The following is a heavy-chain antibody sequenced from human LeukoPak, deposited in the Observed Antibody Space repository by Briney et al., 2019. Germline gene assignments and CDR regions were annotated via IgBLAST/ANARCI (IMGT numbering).Heavy chain of an antibody. CDR1: VYSINNYY. J-gene: IGHJ6*02. Sequence: SQTLSLTCTVSVYSINNYYWSWIRQPRGKGRECLAYFSYSGAPDYNPSVEGRVAPSLDTSRNQFSLQLSSVTAADTAQYYCARQKWDRLTYYYYGMDVWGQGTTVTVSS. D-gene: IGHD1-26*01. CDR2: FSYSGAP. V-gene: IGHV4-59*08. CDR3: ARQKWDRLTYYYYGMDV.